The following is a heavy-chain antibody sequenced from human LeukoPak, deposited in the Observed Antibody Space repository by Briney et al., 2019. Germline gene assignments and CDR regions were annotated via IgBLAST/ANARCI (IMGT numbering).Heavy chain of an antibody. V-gene: IGHV3-23*01. CDR3: AKDLGGSSWMVPAY. J-gene: IGHJ4*02. D-gene: IGHD6-13*01. CDR1: GFTFSSYA. CDR2: ISGSGGST. Sequence: GGSLRLSCAASGFTFSSYAMSWVRQAPGKGLEWVSAISGSGGSTYYADSVKGRFTIFRDNSKNTLYLQMNSLRAEDTAVYYCAKDLGGSSWMVPAYWGQGTLVTVSS.